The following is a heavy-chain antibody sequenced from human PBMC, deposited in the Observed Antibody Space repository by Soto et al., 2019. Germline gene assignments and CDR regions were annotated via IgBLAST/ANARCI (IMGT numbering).Heavy chain of an antibody. CDR1: GYTFTGYY. CDR2: INPNSGGT. J-gene: IGHJ6*02. Sequence: QVQLVQSGAEVKKPGASVKVSCKASGYTFTGYYMHWVRQAPGQGLEWMGWINPNSGGTNYAQKFQGWVTMTRDTYISTAYMELSRLRSDDTAVYYCARAFGSSTSCYNPGCYGMDVWGQGTTVTVSS. V-gene: IGHV1-2*04. CDR3: ARAFGSSTSCYNPGCYGMDV. D-gene: IGHD2-2*02.